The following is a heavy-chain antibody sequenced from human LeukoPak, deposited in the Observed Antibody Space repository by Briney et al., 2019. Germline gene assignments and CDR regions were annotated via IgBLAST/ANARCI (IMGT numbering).Heavy chain of an antibody. CDR2: ITTSGTYI. Sequence: GGSLRLSCAASGFTFTRFNMNWVRQAPGKGLELVSSITTSGTYIYYADSVKGRFTISRDNANNSLYLQMNSLRAEDTAAYYCARGHYDMDVWGQGTTVTVSS. CDR3: ARGHYDMDV. V-gene: IGHV3-21*01. CDR1: GFTFTRFN. J-gene: IGHJ6*02.